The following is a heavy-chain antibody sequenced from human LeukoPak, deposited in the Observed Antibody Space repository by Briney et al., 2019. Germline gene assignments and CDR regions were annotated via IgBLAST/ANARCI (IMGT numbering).Heavy chain of an antibody. CDR3: ARDPRDSMKVVVIYYYGMDV. Sequence: PGRSLRLSCAASGSTFSSYAMHWVRQAPGKGLEWVAVISYDGGNKYYADSVKGRFTISRDNSKNTLYLQMNSLRAEDTAVYSCARDPRDSMKVVVIYYYGMDVWGQGTTVTVSS. CDR2: ISYDGGNK. D-gene: IGHD3-22*01. CDR1: GSTFSSYA. V-gene: IGHV3-30-3*01. J-gene: IGHJ6*02.